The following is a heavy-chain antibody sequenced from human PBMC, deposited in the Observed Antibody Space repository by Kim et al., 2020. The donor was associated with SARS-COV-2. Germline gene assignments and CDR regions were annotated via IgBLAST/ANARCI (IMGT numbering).Heavy chain of an antibody. Sequence: GGSLRLSCAASGFTFSSYSMNWVRQAPGKGLEWVSSISSSSSYIYYADSVKGRFTIARDNAKNSLYLQMNSLRAEDTAVYYCATLGATQEYDAFDIWGQGTMVTVSS. CDR2: ISSSSSYI. D-gene: IGHD1-26*01. CDR1: GFTFSSYS. V-gene: IGHV3-21*01. J-gene: IGHJ3*02. CDR3: ATLGATQEYDAFDI.